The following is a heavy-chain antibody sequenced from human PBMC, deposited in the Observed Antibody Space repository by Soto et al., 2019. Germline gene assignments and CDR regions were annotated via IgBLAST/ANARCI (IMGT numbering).Heavy chain of an antibody. CDR2: INVYNGDR. CDR1: GYIFTKYG. V-gene: IGHV1-18*01. J-gene: IGHJ5*02. CDR3: ARLQLGGDRMLNWFDP. Sequence: QVQVVQSGPELKKPGASVKVSCKAQGYIFTKYGIGWVRQAPGHGLEWMGLINVYNGDRKVAQKFQDRVSMTTDTDTDTAYMDLKGLRSGDTAVYSCARLQLGGDRMLNWFDPWGQGTLVTVSS. D-gene: IGHD2-21*02.